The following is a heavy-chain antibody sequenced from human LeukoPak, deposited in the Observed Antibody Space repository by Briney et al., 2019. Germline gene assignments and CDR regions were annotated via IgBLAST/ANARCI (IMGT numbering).Heavy chain of an antibody. CDR1: GDSISSGDYY. V-gene: IGHV4-30-4*08. J-gene: IGHJ4*02. CDR2: IYYSGST. Sequence: SETLSLTCTVSGDSISSGDYYWSWIRQPPGEGLEWLGYIYYSGSTYYNPSLKSRVTISVDTSKNQFSLKLSSVTAADTAVYYCARDPAGGARGSYGFDYWGQGTLVTVSS. D-gene: IGHD1-26*01. CDR3: ARDPAGGARGSYGFDY.